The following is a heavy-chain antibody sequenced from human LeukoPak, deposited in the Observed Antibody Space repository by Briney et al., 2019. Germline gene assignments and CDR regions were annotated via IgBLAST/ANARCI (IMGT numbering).Heavy chain of an antibody. V-gene: IGHV3-48*04. CDR2: ISSSGSTI. CDR3: ARTVPVGYFDY. D-gene: IGHD1-26*01. J-gene: IGHJ4*02. CDR1: GFTFSSYW. Sequence: GGSLRLSCAASGFTFSSYWMSWVRQAPGKGLEWVSYISSSGSTIYYADSVKGRFTISRDNAKNSLYLQMNSLRAEDTAVYYCARTVPVGYFDYWGQGTLVTVSS.